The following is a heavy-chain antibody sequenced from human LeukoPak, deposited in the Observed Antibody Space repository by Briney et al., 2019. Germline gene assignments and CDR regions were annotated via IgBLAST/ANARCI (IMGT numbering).Heavy chain of an antibody. V-gene: IGHV1-18*01. CDR3: ARDQGIAVAVDMVVNDY. D-gene: IGHD6-19*01. Sequence: ASVKVSCKASGYTFTSYGISWVRQAPGQGLEWMGWISAYNGNTNYAQKLQGRVTMTTDTSTSTAYMELRSLRSDDTAVYYCARDQGIAVAVDMVVNDYWGQGTLVTVSS. J-gene: IGHJ4*02. CDR1: GYTFTSYG. CDR2: ISAYNGNT.